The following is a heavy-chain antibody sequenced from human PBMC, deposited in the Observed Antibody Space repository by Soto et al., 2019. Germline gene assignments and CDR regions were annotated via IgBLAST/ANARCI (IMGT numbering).Heavy chain of an antibody. CDR3: ARNSYYYGSGAFS. CDR2: IIPMFGTA. D-gene: IGHD3-10*01. V-gene: IGHV1-69*13. Sequence: ASVKVSCKASGGTFSNYAINWVRQAPGQGLEYMGGIIPMFGTANYAQKFQGRLTITADESTSTAYMDLSSLRSEDTAVYYCARNSYYYGSGAFSWGQGTLVTVSS. J-gene: IGHJ4*02. CDR1: GGTFSNYA.